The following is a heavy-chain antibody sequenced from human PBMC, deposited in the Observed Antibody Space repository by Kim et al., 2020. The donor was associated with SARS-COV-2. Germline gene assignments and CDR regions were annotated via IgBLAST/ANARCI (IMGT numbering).Heavy chain of an antibody. J-gene: IGHJ6*02. Sequence: GGSLRLSCAASGFTFSNAWMSWVRQAPGKGLEWVGRIKSKTDGGTTDYAAPVKGRFTISRDDSKNTLYLQMNSLKTEDTAVYYCTTDPQKAYYDFWSGYFTTYYYYYGMDVWGQGTTVTVSS. D-gene: IGHD3-3*01. CDR2: IKSKTDGGTT. V-gene: IGHV3-15*01. CDR1: GFTFSNAW. CDR3: TTDPQKAYYDFWSGYFTTYYYYYGMDV.